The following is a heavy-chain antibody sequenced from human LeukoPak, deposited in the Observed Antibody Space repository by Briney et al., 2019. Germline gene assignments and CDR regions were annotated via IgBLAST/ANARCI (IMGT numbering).Heavy chain of an antibody. CDR1: GGTFSSYA. J-gene: IGHJ4*02. Sequence: ASVKVSCKASGGTFSSYAISWVRQAPGQGLEWMGGIIPIFGTANYAQKFQGRVTITADESTSTASMELSSLRSEDTAVYYCARDYCTNGVCYPQWGQGTLVTVSS. CDR3: ARDYCTNGVCYPQ. CDR2: IIPIFGTA. V-gene: IGHV1-69*13. D-gene: IGHD2-8*01.